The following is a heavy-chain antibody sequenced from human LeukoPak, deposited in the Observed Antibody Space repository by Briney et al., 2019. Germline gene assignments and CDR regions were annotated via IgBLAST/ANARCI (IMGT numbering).Heavy chain of an antibody. J-gene: IGHJ6*03. D-gene: IGHD1-7*01. CDR1: GGSFRNYY. V-gene: IGHV4-34*01. CDR2: INDNGRA. Sequence: SSETLSLTCAVYGGSFRNYYWNWIRQPPGKGLEWLGEINDNGRANYNPSLMSRVTVSLDTSKNQCSLRLTSVTATDTAVYYCARRWNYGRNYYIDVWGKGATVSVSS. CDR3: ARRWNYGRNYYIDV.